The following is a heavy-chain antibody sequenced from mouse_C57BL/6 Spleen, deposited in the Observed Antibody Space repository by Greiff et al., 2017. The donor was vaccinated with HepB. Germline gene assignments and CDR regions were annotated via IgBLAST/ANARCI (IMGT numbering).Heavy chain of an antibody. Sequence: GGGLVKPGGSLKLSCAASGFTFSDYGMHWVRQAPEKGLEWVAYISSGSSTIYYADTVKGRFTISRDNAKNTLFLQMTSLRSEDTAMYYCAREDYDVGWYFDVWGTGTTVTVSS. J-gene: IGHJ1*03. CDR1: GFTFSDYG. V-gene: IGHV5-17*01. D-gene: IGHD2-4*01. CDR3: AREDYDVGWYFDV. CDR2: ISSGSSTI.